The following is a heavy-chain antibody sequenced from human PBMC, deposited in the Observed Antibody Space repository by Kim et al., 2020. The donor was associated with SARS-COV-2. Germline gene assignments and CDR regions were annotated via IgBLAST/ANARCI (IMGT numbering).Heavy chain of an antibody. CDR1: GFTFDDYG. D-gene: IGHD3-22*01. V-gene: IGHV3-20*01. CDR2: INWNGGST. CDR3: ARENHYYYDSSGYPTAHNWFDP. Sequence: GGSLRLSCAASGFTFDDYGMSWVRQAPGKGLEWVSGINWNGGSTGYADSVKGRFTISRDNAKNSLYLQMNSLRAEDTALNHCARENHYYYDSSGYPTAHNWFDPWGQGTLVTVSS. J-gene: IGHJ5*02.